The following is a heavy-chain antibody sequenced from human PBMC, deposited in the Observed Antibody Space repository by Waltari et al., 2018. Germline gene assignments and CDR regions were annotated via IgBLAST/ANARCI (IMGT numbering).Heavy chain of an antibody. V-gene: IGHV1-69*12. CDR1: GGAFGSYA. CDR3: ARRNLGYAFDI. D-gene: IGHD1-26*01. J-gene: IGHJ3*02. Sequence: QVQLVQSGAEVKKPGSSVKVSCTVSGGAFGSYAITWVRQAPGHGLEWVGGMIPIYGTPNFAQKFQGRVTFTADESTTTAYMELTSLKSEDTAIYYCARRNLGYAFDIWGQGTLVTVSS. CDR2: MIPIYGTP.